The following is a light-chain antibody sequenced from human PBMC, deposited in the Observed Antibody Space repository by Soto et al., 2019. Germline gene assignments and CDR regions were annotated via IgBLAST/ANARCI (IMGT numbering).Light chain of an antibody. J-gene: IGKJ4*01. CDR1: QSVSGSF. V-gene: IGKV3-20*01. Sequence: EIVLTQSPGTLSLSPGERATLSCRASQSVSGSFLAWYQQKPGQAPRLLIYGASSRATGIPDRFSGSGSGTDFTLTISILEPEDFAVYYCQQYGNSPLTFGGGTAVEIK. CDR2: GAS. CDR3: QQYGNSPLT.